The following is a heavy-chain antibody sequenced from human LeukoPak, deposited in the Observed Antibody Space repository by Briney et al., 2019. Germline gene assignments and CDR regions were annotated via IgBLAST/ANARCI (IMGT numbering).Heavy chain of an antibody. CDR1: GFTFSSYG. V-gene: IGHV3-30*18. Sequence: GGSLRLSCAASGFTFSSYGMHWVRPAPGKGLEWVAVISYDGSNKYYVDSVKGRFTISRDNSKNTVYLQMNSLRAEDTAVYYCAKEDGSGSSVFLDAFDIWGQGTMVTVSS. CDR2: ISYDGSNK. CDR3: AKEDGSGSSVFLDAFDI. D-gene: IGHD3-10*01. J-gene: IGHJ3*02.